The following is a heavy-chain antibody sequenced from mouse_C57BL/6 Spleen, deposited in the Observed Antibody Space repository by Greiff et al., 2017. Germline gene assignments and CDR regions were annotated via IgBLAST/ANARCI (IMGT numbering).Heavy chain of an antibody. D-gene: IGHD2-3*01. CDR1: GYTFTSYT. CDR3: ARGGIYDGYYWYFDV. CDR2: INPSSGYT. V-gene: IGHV1-4*01. J-gene: IGHJ1*03. Sequence: QVQLQQSGAELARPGASVKMSCKASGYTFTSYTMHWVKQRPGQGLEWIGYINPSSGYTKYNQKFKDKATLTADKSSSTAYMQLSSLTSEDSAVYYCARGGIYDGYYWYFDVGGTGTTVTVSS.